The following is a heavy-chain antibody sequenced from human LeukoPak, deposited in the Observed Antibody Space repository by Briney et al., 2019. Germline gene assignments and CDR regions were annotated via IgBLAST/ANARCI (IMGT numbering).Heavy chain of an antibody. J-gene: IGHJ3*02. CDR1: GFTFSSYA. CDR3: GRDFGLFGTKRSFDI. Sequence: PGRSLRLSCAASGFTFSSYAMHWVRQAPGKGLDWVAVISYDGSNKYYADSVKGRFTISRDNSKNTLYLQMNSLRAEDTAVYYCGRDFGLFGTKRSFDIWGQGTMVTVSS. V-gene: IGHV3-30*07. CDR2: ISYDGSNK. D-gene: IGHD1-7*01.